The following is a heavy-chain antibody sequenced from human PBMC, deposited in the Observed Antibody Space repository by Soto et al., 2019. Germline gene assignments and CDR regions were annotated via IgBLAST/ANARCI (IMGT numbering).Heavy chain of an antibody. Sequence: PSETLSLTCAVYGGSFSGHSWTWIRQSPGKGLEWIGDINHSGRVNYSPSLRSRVTISLDTSKNQFSLTLSAVTAADTAMYYCSTPAYDTFGYYRFDPWGQGTLVT. D-gene: IGHD3-3*01. CDR3: STPAYDTFGYYRFDP. CDR1: GGSFSGHS. J-gene: IGHJ5*01. V-gene: IGHV4-34*01. CDR2: INHSGRV.